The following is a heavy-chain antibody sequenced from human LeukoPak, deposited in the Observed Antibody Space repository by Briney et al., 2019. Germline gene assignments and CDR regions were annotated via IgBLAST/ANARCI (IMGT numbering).Heavy chain of an antibody. D-gene: IGHD5-24*01. J-gene: IGHJ4*02. CDR1: GGSFSGYY. CDR2: INHSGST. V-gene: IGHV4-34*01. Sequence: PSETLSLTCAVYGGSFSGYYWSWLRQPPGKGLEWIGEINHSGSTNFNPSLKSRVTISVDTSKNQFSLNLSSMTAADTAVYYCARSRLHPIIFDYWGQGALVTVSS. CDR3: ARSRLHPIIFDY.